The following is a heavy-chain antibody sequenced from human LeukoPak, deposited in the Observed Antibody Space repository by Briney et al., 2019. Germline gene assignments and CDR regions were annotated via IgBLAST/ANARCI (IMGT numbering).Heavy chain of an antibody. CDR1: GFTFSSYE. Sequence: PGGSLRLSCAASGFTFSSYEMNWVRQAPGKGLEWVSYISSSGDNIYYADSVKGRFTISRDNAKNSLYLQVNSLRAEDTGLYYCARAGSYFDYWGQGTLVTVSS. CDR2: ISSSGDNI. J-gene: IGHJ4*02. CDR3: ARAGSYFDY. D-gene: IGHD1-26*01. V-gene: IGHV3-48*03.